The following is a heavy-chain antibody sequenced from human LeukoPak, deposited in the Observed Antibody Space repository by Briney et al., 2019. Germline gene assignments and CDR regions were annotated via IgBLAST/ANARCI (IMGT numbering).Heavy chain of an antibody. Sequence: SETLSLTCAVYGGSFSGYYWSWIRQPPGKGLEWIGEINHSGSTNYNPSLKSRVTISVDTSKNQFSLKLSSVTAADTAVYYCARVSLDTAMVTYWGQGTLVTVSS. CDR1: GGSFSGYY. CDR3: ARVSLDTAMVTY. D-gene: IGHD5-18*01. J-gene: IGHJ4*02. CDR2: INHSGST. V-gene: IGHV4-34*01.